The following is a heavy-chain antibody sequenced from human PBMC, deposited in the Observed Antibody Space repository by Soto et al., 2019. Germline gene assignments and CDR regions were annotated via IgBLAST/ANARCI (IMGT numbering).Heavy chain of an antibody. CDR3: ARESGYDYLFDY. CDR2: INSDGSST. Sequence: EVQRVESGGGLVQPGGSLRLSCAASGFTFSSYWMHWVRQAPGKGLVWVSRINSDGSSTSYADSVKGRFTISRDNAQNTLYLQMNSLRAEDTAVYYCARESGYDYLFDYWGQGTLVTVSS. V-gene: IGHV3-74*01. CDR1: GFTFSSYW. D-gene: IGHD5-12*01. J-gene: IGHJ4*02.